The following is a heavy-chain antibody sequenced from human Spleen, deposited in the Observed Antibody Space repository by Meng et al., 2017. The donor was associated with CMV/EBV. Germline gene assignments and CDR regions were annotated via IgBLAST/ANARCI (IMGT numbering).Heavy chain of an antibody. CDR1: GYTFTGYY. J-gene: IGHJ4*02. CDR2: INPNSGGT. CDR3: ARTIRYYYGSSDY. Sequence: ASVKVSCKASGYTFTGYYMHWVRQAPGQGLEWMGWINPNSGGTNYAQKFQGRVTMTRDTSISTAYMELRSLRSDDTAVYYCARTIRYYYGSSDYWGQGTLVTVSS. V-gene: IGHV1-2*02. D-gene: IGHD3-10*01.